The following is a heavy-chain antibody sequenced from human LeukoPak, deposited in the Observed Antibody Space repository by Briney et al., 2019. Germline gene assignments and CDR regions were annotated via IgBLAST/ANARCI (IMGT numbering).Heavy chain of an antibody. J-gene: IGHJ3*02. V-gene: IGHV3-48*04. CDR2: INSGSTTY. CDR1: GFTLSSYS. Sequence: GGSLRLSCAASGFTLSSYSMYWVRQAPGKGLEWVSYINSGSTTYYYGDSVKGRFTISRDNVKNTLFLQMNSLRVEDTAVYYCARAQYLADDVFDIWGQGTVVTVSS. CDR3: ARAQYLADDVFDI. D-gene: IGHD2-2*01.